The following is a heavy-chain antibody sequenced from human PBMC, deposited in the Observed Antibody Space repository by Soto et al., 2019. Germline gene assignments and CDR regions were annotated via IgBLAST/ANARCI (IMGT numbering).Heavy chain of an antibody. Sequence: EVQLLESGGGLVQPGGSLRLSCAASGFTFSSYAMGWVRQTPGKGLEWVSAISGTGGRTFYADSVKGRFTISRDNSKKMLSLQMNSLRAEDTAVYYCAKALWFGVVLSGGYFDYWGQGTLVTVSS. J-gene: IGHJ4*02. D-gene: IGHD3-10*01. CDR3: AKALWFGVVLSGGYFDY. V-gene: IGHV3-23*01. CDR1: GFTFSSYA. CDR2: ISGTGGRT.